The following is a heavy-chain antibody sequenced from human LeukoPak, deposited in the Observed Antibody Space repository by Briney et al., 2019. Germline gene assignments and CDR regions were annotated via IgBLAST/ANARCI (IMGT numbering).Heavy chain of an antibody. CDR2: ISPTGSTT. CDR3: ARGPNSNWSGLDF. D-gene: IGHD6-6*01. Sequence: GGSLRLSCTASGFSFSGHWMHWARQLPGKGLVWVSRISPTGSTTSYADSVKGRITVSRDNAKNTLYLQVNNLRAEDTAVYYCARGPNSNWSGLDFWGQGTLLTVSS. V-gene: IGHV3-74*01. CDR1: GFSFSGHW. J-gene: IGHJ4*02.